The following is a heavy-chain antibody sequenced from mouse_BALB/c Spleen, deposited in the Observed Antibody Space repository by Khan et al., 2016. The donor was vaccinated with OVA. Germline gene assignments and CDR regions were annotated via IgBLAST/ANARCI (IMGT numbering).Heavy chain of an antibody. CDR3: ASHLTGSFAY. CDR2: ISSDGDYT. D-gene: IGHD4-1*01. CDR1: GFTFSSYS. J-gene: IGHJ3*01. Sequence: EVVLVESGGDLVKPGGSLKLSCAASGFTFSSYSMSWVRQSPDKRLEWVATISSDGDYTYFPDSVKGRFTIFRDNAKNTLNLQMSSLKSEDTALYYCASHLTGSFAYWGQGTLVTVSA. V-gene: IGHV5-6*01.